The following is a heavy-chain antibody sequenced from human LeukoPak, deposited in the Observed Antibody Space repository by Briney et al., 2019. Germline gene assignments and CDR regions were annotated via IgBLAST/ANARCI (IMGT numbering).Heavy chain of an antibody. D-gene: IGHD1-1*01. J-gene: IGHJ3*02. CDR2: ISTSSSYI. Sequence: PGGSLRLSCAASGITFSSYSMNWVRQAPGKGLEWVSSISTSSSYIYYADSVKGRFTISRDNSKNTLYLQMNSLRAEDTAVYYCARDQDAIQLVAFDIWGQGTMVTVSS. CDR1: GITFSSYS. V-gene: IGHV3-21*01. CDR3: ARDQDAIQLVAFDI.